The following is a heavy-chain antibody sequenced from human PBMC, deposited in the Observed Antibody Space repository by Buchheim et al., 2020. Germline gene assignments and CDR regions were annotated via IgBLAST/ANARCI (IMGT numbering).Heavy chain of an antibody. CDR1: GFTFSYYA. J-gene: IGHJ4*02. D-gene: IGHD5-24*01. CDR3: AKGQPPESAYNLGNIDY. CDR2: ISGSDGST. Sequence: EVQLLESGGGLVQPGGSLRLSCAASGFTFSYYAMTWVRQAPGKGLDWVSGISGSDGSTYYADSMKGRFTISRDNSKNTLYLQMNSLRVEDTAVYYCAKGQPPESAYNLGNIDYWGQGTL. V-gene: IGHV3-23*01.